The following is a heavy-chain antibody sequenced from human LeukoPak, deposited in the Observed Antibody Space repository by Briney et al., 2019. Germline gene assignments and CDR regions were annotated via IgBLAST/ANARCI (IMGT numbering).Heavy chain of an antibody. V-gene: IGHV1-2*02. Sequence: GASVKVSCKASGYTFTGYFMHWVRQAPGQGFEWMGWIDPNSGGTNYAQNFQGRVTMTRDTSISTAYMELGRLRSDDTAVYYCARVRVTGSYGLDLGHWGQGTLVTVSS. D-gene: IGHD1-26*01. CDR2: IDPNSGGT. CDR3: ARVRVTGSYGLDLGH. CDR1: GYTFTGYF. J-gene: IGHJ4*02.